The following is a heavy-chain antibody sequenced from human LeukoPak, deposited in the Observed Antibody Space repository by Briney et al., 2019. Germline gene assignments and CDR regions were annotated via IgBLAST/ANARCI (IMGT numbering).Heavy chain of an antibody. D-gene: IGHD2-8*01. J-gene: IGHJ4*02. CDR2: INHSGST. CDR1: GGSFSGYY. Sequence: SETLSLTCAVYGGSFSGYYWSWIRQPPGKGQEWIGEINHSGSTNYNPSLKSRVTISVDTSKNQFSLKLSSVTAADTAVYYCARGGRYCTNGVCENPDFDYWGQGTLVTVSS. CDR3: ARGGRYCTNGVCENPDFDY. V-gene: IGHV4-34*01.